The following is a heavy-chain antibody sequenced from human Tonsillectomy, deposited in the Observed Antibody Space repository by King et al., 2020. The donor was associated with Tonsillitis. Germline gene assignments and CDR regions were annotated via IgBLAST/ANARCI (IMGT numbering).Heavy chain of an antibody. CDR1: GFTFSSYW. D-gene: IGHD1-26*01. CDR2: INSDGSST. Sequence: VQLVESGGGLVQPGGSLRLSCAASGFTFSSYWMHWVRQAPGKGLVWVSRINSDGSSTSYADSVKGRFTISRDNAKNTLYLQMNSLRAEDTAVYYCASGRPLVGAPTDPFDYWGQGTLVTVSA. V-gene: IGHV3-74*01. J-gene: IGHJ4*02. CDR3: ASGRPLVGAPTDPFDY.